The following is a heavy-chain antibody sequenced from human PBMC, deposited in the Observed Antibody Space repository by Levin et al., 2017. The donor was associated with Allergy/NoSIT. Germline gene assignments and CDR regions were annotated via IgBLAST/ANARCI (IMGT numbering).Heavy chain of an antibody. CDR1: GFSFTNYW. V-gene: IGHV5-51*01. J-gene: IGHJ3*02. D-gene: IGHD7-27*01. CDR2: VYPGDSDT. CDR3: ARRTGRGYRPLSWTFTI. Sequence: GESLKISCKTSGFSFTNYWIAWVRQMPGKGLEWMGSVYPGDSDTRYSPSFQGQVTISADKSINTAYVQWSSLKPSDTAIYYCARRTGRGYRPLSWTFTIWGQGTMVRVSS.